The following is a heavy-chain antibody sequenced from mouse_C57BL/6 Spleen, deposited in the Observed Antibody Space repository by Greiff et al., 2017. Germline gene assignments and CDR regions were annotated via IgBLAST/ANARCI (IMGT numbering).Heavy chain of an antibody. Sequence: EVQLVESGGGLVKPGGSLKLSCAASGFTFSSYAMSWVRQTPEKRLEWVATISDGGSYTYYPDNVKGRFTISRDNAKNNLYLQMSHLKSEDTAMYYCARDVTTYYAMDYWGQGTSVTGSS. V-gene: IGHV5-4*01. CDR3: ARDVTTYYAMDY. D-gene: IGHD2-1*01. CDR1: GFTFSSYA. CDR2: ISDGGSYT. J-gene: IGHJ4*01.